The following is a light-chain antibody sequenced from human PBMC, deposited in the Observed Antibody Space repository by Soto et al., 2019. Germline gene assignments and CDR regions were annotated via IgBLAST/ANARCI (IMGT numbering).Light chain of an antibody. CDR1: SSNIGINT. Sequence: QSVLTQPPSASGTPGQRVTISCSGSSSNIGINTVNWYQQLPGTAPKLRIYSSNQRPSGVPDRFSGSKSGTSASLAISGLQSEDEDDYYCAAWDDSLNGPVFGTGTKVTVL. CDR2: SSN. CDR3: AAWDDSLNGPV. J-gene: IGLJ1*01. V-gene: IGLV1-44*01.